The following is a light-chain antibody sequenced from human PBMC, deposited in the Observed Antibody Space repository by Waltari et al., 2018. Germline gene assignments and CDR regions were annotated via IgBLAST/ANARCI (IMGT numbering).Light chain of an antibody. CDR1: QGISNS. CDR2: GAS. V-gene: IGKV1-NL1*01. J-gene: IGKJ2*01. Sequence: DNQRPKSPSPLSASVGDRATITVRASQGISNSLTWYQQKPGKAPKLLLSGASRLARGVPPRFSGSVSGTDYTLTISSLQPDDFATYYCQQYYFTPYTFGQGTKLDIK. CDR3: QQYYFTPYT.